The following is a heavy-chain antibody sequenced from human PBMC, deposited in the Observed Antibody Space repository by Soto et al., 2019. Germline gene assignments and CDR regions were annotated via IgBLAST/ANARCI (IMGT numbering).Heavy chain of an antibody. CDR1: GGTFSSYA. CDR3: ARNSGVWELLGRGYDAFDN. V-gene: IGHV1-69*06. J-gene: IGHJ3*02. Sequence: QVQLVQSGAEVKKPGSSVKVSCKASGGTFSSYAISWVRQAPGQGLEWMGGIIPIFGTANYAQKFQGRVTITADKSTSTAYMELSSLRSEDTAVYYCARNSGVWELLGRGYDAFDNWGQGTMVTVSS. D-gene: IGHD1-26*01. CDR2: IIPIFGTA.